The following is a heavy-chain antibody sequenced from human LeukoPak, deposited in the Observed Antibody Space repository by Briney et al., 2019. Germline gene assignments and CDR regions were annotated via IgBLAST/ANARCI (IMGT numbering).Heavy chain of an antibody. D-gene: IGHD6-13*01. CDR3: ARDPAATRALEYYFDY. Sequence: PGGSLRLSCAASGFTFSSYGMHWVRQAPGKGLEWVAVISYDGSNKYYADSVKGRFTISRDNSKNTLYLQMNSLRAEDTAVYYCARDPAATRALEYYFDYWGQGTLVTVSS. CDR1: GFTFSSYG. J-gene: IGHJ4*02. V-gene: IGHV3-30*03. CDR2: ISYDGSNK.